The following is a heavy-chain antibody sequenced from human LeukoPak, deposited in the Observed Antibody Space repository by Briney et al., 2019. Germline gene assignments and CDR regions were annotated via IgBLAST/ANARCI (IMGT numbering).Heavy chain of an antibody. CDR3: AKGYSYGFHDAFDI. CDR2: ISWNRGSI. CDR1: GFTFDDYA. V-gene: IGHV3-9*03. D-gene: IGHD5-18*01. J-gene: IGHJ3*02. Sequence: PGGSLRLSCAASGFTFDDYAMHWVRQAPGRGLEWVSGISWNRGSIGYADSVKGRFTISRDNAKNSLYLQMNSLRAEDMALYYCAKGYSYGFHDAFDIWGQGTMVTVSS.